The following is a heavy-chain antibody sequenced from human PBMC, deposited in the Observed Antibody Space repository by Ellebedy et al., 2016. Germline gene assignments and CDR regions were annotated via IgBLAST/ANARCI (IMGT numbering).Heavy chain of an antibody. Sequence: GGSLRLSXAVSGFAVSSNYMSWVRQAPGKALEWVSVIYSSGRTQYADSMKDRFIISRDNANHTLYLQMDSLRVEDTAVYYCVRVAVMVPVTASTAFDIWGQGTMVTVSS. CDR1: GFAVSSNY. D-gene: IGHD2-15*01. J-gene: IGHJ3*02. CDR2: IYSSGRT. V-gene: IGHV3-66*01. CDR3: VRVAVMVPVTASTAFDI.